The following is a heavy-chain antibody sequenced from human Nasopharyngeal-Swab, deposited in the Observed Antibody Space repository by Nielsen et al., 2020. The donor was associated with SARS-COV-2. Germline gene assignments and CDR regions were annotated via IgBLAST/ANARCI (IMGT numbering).Heavy chain of an antibody. V-gene: IGHV4-34*01. D-gene: IGHD2-15*01. J-gene: IGHJ6*03. CDR3: AREGYCSGGSCYSGRPYYYYYMDV. Sequence: VRQMPGKGLEWIGEINHSGSTNYNPSLKSRVTISVDTSKNQFSLKLSSVTAADTAVYYCAREGYCSGGSCYSGRPYYYYYMDVWGKGTTVTVSS. CDR2: INHSGST.